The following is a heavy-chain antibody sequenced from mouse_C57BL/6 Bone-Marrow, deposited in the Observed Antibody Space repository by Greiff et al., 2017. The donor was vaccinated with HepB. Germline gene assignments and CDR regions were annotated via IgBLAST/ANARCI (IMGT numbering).Heavy chain of an antibody. CDR2: IHPNSGST. V-gene: IGHV1-64*01. CDR1: GYTFTSYW. CDR3: ARYPRFAY. J-gene: IGHJ3*01. Sequence: VQLVESGAELVKPGASVKLSCKASGYTFTSYWMHWVKQRPGQGLEWIGMIHPNSGSTNYNEKFKSKATLTVDKSSSTAYMQLSSLTSEDSAVYYCARYPRFAYWGQGTLVTVSA.